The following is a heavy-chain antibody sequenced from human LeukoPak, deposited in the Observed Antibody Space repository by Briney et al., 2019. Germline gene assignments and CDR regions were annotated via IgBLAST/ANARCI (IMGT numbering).Heavy chain of an antibody. CDR2: ISGSGGST. J-gene: IGHJ4*02. D-gene: IGHD5-24*01. CDR1: GFTFSSYG. V-gene: IGHV3-23*01. CDR3: AKDKWGGYNHIDY. Sequence: GGTLRLSCAASGFTFSSYGMSWVRQAPGKGLEWVSTISGSGGSTDYADSVKGRFTISRDNSKNTLYLQMNSLRAEDTAVYYCAKDKWGGYNHIDYWGQGTLVTVSS.